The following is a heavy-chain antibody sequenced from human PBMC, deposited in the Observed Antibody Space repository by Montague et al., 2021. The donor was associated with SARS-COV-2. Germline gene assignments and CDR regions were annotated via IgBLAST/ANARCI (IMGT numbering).Heavy chain of an antibody. D-gene: IGHD1-1*01. Sequence: PALVKPTQTLTLTCTLSGFSLISDGVGVGWIRQPPGKALEWLALIFWNDDKRYNSSLKNRLTVTKDTSKNQVVLTMTNMDPLDTGTYYSAHSHLSSSLDDLDSWGQGTLVTVAS. J-gene: IGHJ4*02. CDR1: GFSLISDGVG. CDR2: IFWNDDK. CDR3: AHSHLSSSLDDLDS. V-gene: IGHV2-5*01.